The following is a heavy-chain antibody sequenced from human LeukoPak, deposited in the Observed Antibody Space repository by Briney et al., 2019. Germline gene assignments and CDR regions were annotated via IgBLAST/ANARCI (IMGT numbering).Heavy chain of an antibody. CDR3: AKDPPHYETSGPYYFDY. Sequence: GGSLRLSCAASGFTFSSYAMSWVRQTSGKGLEWVSAISASGASTYYADSVRGRFTVSRDNSNSTLYLQMNSLRAEDTAVYFCAKDPPHYETSGPYYFDYWGQGALVTVSS. J-gene: IGHJ4*02. V-gene: IGHV3-23*01. CDR1: GFTFSSYA. D-gene: IGHD3-22*01. CDR2: ISASGAST.